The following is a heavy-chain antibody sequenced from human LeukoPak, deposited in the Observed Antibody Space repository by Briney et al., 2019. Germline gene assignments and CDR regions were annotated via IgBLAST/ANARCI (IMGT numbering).Heavy chain of an antibody. Sequence: GGSLRLSCAASGFTFSSFDMNWVRQAPGKGLEWVAVISFDGSNKYYADSVKGRFTISRDNSRNTLYLQMNSLRAEDTAVYYCATSPGLGYSSSLTGVDYWGQGTLVTVSS. CDR1: GFTFSSFD. D-gene: IGHD6-6*01. V-gene: IGHV3-30*03. CDR2: ISFDGSNK. J-gene: IGHJ4*02. CDR3: ATSPGLGYSSSLTGVDY.